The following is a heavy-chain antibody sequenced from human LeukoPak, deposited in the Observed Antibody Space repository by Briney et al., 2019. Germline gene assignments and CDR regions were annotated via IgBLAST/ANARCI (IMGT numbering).Heavy chain of an antibody. CDR3: ARSRANWFDP. CDR2: IYYSGST. J-gene: IGHJ5*02. Sequence: SETLSLTCTVSGGSISTSSYYWGWIRQTPGTGLGWIGSIYYSGSTYYNPSLKSRVTISVDASQNQFSLTLSSVTAADTAVYYCARSRANWFDPWGQGTLVTVSS. V-gene: IGHV4-39*01. CDR1: GGSISTSSYY.